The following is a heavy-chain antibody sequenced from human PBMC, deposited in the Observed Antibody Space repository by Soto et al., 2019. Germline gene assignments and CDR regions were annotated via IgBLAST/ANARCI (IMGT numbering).Heavy chain of an antibody. V-gene: IGHV3-74*01. CDR3: ARGSSSWYVSFDY. J-gene: IGHJ4*02. CDR2: INSDGSIT. CDR1: GLTFRSNW. Sequence: GGSLRLSCAASGLTFRSNWMNWVRQAPGKGLGWVSRINSDGSITSYADSGKGQFTISRDNSKNTLYLQMNRLRAEDTAVYYCARGSSSWYVSFDYWGQGALLTVSS. D-gene: IGHD6-13*01.